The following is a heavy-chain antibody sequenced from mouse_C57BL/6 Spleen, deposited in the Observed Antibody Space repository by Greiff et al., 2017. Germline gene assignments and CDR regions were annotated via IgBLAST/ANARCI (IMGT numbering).Heavy chain of an antibody. V-gene: IGHV1-52*01. CDR3: ARAGDYYGSSYYFDY. J-gene: IGHJ2*01. CDR1: GYTFTSYW. D-gene: IGHD1-1*01. Sequence: QVQLQQPGAELVRPGSSVTLSCKASGYTFTSYWMHWVKQRPIQGLEWIGNIDPSDSESHYNQKFKDKATLAVDKSSSTAYMQLSSLTSEDSAVYYCARAGDYYGSSYYFDYWGKGTTLTVSS. CDR2: IDPSDSES.